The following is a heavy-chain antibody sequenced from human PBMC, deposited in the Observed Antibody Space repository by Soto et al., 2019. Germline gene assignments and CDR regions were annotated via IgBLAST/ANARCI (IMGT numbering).Heavy chain of an antibody. Sequence: QVQLVQSGAEVKKPGASVKVSCKASGYTFTSYAMHWVRQAPGQRLEWMGWINAGNGNTKYSQKFQGRVTITRDTSASTAYRELSSLRSEDTAVYYCARSAPPLDYWGQGTLVTVSS. CDR1: GYTFTSYA. CDR2: INAGNGNT. CDR3: ARSAPPLDY. J-gene: IGHJ4*02. V-gene: IGHV1-3*01.